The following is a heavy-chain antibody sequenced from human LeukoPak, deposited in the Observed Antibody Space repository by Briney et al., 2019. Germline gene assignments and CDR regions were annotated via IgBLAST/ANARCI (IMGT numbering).Heavy chain of an antibody. Sequence: GASVKVSCKASGYTFTSYDINWVRQATGQGLEWMGWVNPNTGNTGYAQKFQGRVTMTRNTSISTAYMELSSLRSEDTAVYYCARDRAPWIQLWGSDWFDPWGQGTLVTVSS. CDR1: GYTFTSYD. CDR2: VNPNTGNT. D-gene: IGHD5-18*01. V-gene: IGHV1-8*01. CDR3: ARDRAPWIQLWGSDWFDP. J-gene: IGHJ5*02.